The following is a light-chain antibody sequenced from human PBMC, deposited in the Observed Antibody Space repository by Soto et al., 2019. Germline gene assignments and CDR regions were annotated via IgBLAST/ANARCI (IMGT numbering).Light chain of an antibody. CDR1: SSNIGSNT. Sequence: QSVLTQPPSASGTPGQRVTISCSGSSSNIGSNTVNWYQQLPGTAPKLLIYSNNQRPSGVPDRFSVSKSGTSASPAIRGLQSEDEADYYCAAWDDSLTGYVFGTGTRSPS. V-gene: IGLV1-44*01. CDR2: SNN. CDR3: AAWDDSLTGYV. J-gene: IGLJ1*01.